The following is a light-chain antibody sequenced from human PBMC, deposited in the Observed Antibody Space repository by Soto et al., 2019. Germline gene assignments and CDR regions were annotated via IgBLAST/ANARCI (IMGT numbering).Light chain of an antibody. CDR1: RGINHY. CDR3: QKYNSAPWT. J-gene: IGKJ1*01. Sequence: DIQMTQSPSSLSASVGDRVTITCRASRGINHYLAWYQQKPGKVPKLLIYAASTLRSGVPSRFSGSGSGTDFTLTISSLHPEDVATYYCQKYNSAPWTFGQGTKVEI. V-gene: IGKV1-27*01. CDR2: AAS.